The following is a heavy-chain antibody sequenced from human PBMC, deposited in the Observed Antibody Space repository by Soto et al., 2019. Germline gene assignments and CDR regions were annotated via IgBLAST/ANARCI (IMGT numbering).Heavy chain of an antibody. CDR1: GFTFSSYA. J-gene: IGHJ4*02. V-gene: IGHV3-23*01. D-gene: IGHD6-19*01. CDR2: ISGSGGST. CDR3: AKVNGGRSVWSHWDY. Sequence: EVQLLESGGGLVQPGGSLRLSCAASGFTFSSYAMSWVRQAPGKGLEWVSAISGSGGSTYYADSVKGRFTISRDNSKNTLYLQMNSLRAEDTAVYDCAKVNGGRSVWSHWDYWGQGTLVTVSS.